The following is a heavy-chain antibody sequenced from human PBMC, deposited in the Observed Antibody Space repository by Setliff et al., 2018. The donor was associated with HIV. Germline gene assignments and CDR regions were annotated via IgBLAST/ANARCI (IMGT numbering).Heavy chain of an antibody. CDR1: GGSTSSSSYY. Sequence: LSLTCSVSGGSTSSSSYYWAWVRQPPGKGPEWIGSVYYSGSTHYNPSLKSRVTISVDTSKNQFSLKLSSVTAADTAVYYCARHGAFYYYYMDVWGKGTTVTVSS. CDR3: ARHGAFYYYYMDV. V-gene: IGHV4-39*01. CDR2: VYYSGST. J-gene: IGHJ6*03.